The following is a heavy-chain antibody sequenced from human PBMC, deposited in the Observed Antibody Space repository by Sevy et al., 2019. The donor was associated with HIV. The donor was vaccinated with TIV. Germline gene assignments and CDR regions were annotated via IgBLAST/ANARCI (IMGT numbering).Heavy chain of an antibody. CDR1: GFAFSNAW. Sequence: GGSLRLSCAASGFAFSNAWMSWVSQAPGKGLEWVGRIKSKTDGGTTDYAAPVKGRFTISTDESKNTLYLQMNSLKTEDTAVYYCTTDTGISDYDFWSGRDDTFDNWGQGTMVTVSS. D-gene: IGHD3-3*01. CDR3: TTDTGISDYDFWSGRDDTFDN. V-gene: IGHV3-15*01. J-gene: IGHJ3*02. CDR2: IKSKTDGGTT.